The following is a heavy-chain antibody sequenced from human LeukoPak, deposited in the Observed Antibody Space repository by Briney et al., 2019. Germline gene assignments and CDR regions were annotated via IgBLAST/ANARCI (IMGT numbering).Heavy chain of an antibody. D-gene: IGHD1-20*01. CDR3: VRVDNWSDGKDY. J-gene: IGHJ4*02. CDR1: GFTFSSYW. CDR2: IDNDGSIT. V-gene: IGHV3-74*03. Sequence: GGSLRLSCAVSGFTFSSYWMHWVRQGSGKGLVWISRIDNDGSITMYADSVKGRFTISRDNAKNTLYLQMNSLRAEDTAVYYCVRVDNWSDGKDYWGQGTLVTVSS.